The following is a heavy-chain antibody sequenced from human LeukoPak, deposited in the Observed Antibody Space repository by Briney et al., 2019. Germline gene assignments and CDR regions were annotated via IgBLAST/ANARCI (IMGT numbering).Heavy chain of an antibody. Sequence: GGSLRLSCTTSGFAFDDFAMSWVRQPAGKGLEWVGFIRRRAYGGAAEYAASVKGRFIISRDDSQGIAYLQMNSLKTEDTAVYYCSRNGLVDFDYWGQGSRVIVSP. J-gene: IGHJ4*02. CDR2: IRRRAYGGAA. V-gene: IGHV3-49*04. CDR3: SRNGLVDFDY. CDR1: GFAFDDFA.